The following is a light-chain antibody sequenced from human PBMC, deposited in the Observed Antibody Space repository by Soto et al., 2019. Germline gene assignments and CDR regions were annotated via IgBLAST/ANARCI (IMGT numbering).Light chain of an antibody. CDR1: QTISSY. CDR3: QQSHSIPYT. CDR2: AAS. J-gene: IGKJ2*01. Sequence: DIQMTQSPSSLSASVGDRVTITCRASQTISSYLNWYQQKPGKAPKLLIYAASSLQSGVPSRFSSSGSGTDFTLTISSLQPEDFATYYCQQSHSIPYTFGQGTKLEIK. V-gene: IGKV1-39*01.